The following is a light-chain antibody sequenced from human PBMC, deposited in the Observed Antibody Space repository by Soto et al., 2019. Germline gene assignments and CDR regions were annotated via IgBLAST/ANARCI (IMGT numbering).Light chain of an antibody. CDR3: SSYTSSDTLGV. CDR1: SSDIGTYNY. J-gene: IGLJ3*02. V-gene: IGLV2-14*01. Sequence: QSALTQPASVSGSPGQSITISCTGTSSDIGTYNYVSWYQHHPGKAPKLLIYEVSNRPSGVSNRFSGSKSGNTASLTISGLQAEYEADYYCSSYTSSDTLGVFGGGTKVTVL. CDR2: EVS.